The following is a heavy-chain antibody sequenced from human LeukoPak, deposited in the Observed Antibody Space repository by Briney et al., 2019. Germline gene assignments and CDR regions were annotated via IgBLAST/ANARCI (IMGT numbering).Heavy chain of an antibody. CDR1: GFTFSDYY. J-gene: IGHJ6*03. Sequence: GGSLRLSCAASGFTFSDYYMSWIRQAPGKGLEWVSYISSSGSTIYYADSVKGRFTISRDNAKNSLYLQMNSLRAEDTAVYYCARDYYDSSGYPHYYYYYYMDVWGKGTTVTISS. CDR3: ARDYYDSSGYPHYYYYYYMDV. V-gene: IGHV3-11*04. D-gene: IGHD3-22*01. CDR2: ISSSGSTI.